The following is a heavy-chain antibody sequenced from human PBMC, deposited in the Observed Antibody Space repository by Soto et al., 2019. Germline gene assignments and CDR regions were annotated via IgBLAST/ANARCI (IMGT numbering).Heavy chain of an antibody. D-gene: IGHD4-17*01. J-gene: IGHJ3*01. Sequence: EVQVLESGGGLVQPGGSLRLSCVASGFIFRNYAMMWVRQAPGRGLEWVSTIRGDGGGAQYADSVKGRITISRDNSKKTLYLQMNSRRAEETALYYGAKGPIGDYTGAFDFWGQGILVTVSS. V-gene: IGHV3-23*01. CDR3: AKGPIGDYTGAFDF. CDR1: GFIFRNYA. CDR2: IRGDGGGA.